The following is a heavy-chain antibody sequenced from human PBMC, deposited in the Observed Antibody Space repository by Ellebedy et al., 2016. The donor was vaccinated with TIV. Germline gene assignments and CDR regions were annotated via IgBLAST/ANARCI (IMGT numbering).Heavy chain of an antibody. CDR1: GFTFFTSA. CDR2: ILVNNGYT. D-gene: IGHD3-16*01. J-gene: IGHJ3*02. V-gene: IGHV1-58*02. Sequence: SVKVSCXASGFTFFTSAIQWVRQARGQRLEWIGWILVNNGYTNYAQKFEDRVTITRDMSTSTAYMELSSLRVEDTAVYYCAKEGRITGGDTFDMWGQGTMVTVSS. CDR3: AKEGRITGGDTFDM.